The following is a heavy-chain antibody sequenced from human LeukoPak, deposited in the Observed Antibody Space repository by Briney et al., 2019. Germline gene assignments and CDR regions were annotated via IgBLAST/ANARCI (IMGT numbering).Heavy chain of an antibody. J-gene: IGHJ4*02. Sequence: PGGSPRLSCAASGFTVSSNYMSWVRQPAGKGVGWVSVLYSGGATFYADSVKGRFTISRDTSKNTLYLQMNDLRADDTAVYYCTKLKGWYGEGFFDYWGQGTLVTVSS. CDR1: GFTVSSNY. D-gene: IGHD6-19*01. V-gene: IGHV3-53*01. CDR2: LYSGGAT. CDR3: TKLKGWYGEGFFDY.